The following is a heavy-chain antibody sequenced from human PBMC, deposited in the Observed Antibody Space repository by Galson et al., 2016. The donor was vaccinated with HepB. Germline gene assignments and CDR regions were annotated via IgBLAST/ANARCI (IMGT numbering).Heavy chain of an antibody. J-gene: IGHJ4*02. CDR2: IFHIGSP. Sequence: ETLSLTCAVSGDSISTGNWWSWVRQPPGKGLEWIGEIFHIGSPNYNPSLKSRVTISVDKSKNYFSLNLNSVTAADTAVYYCARRHFDNSGYYPCYFDFWGQGTLVTVSS. V-gene: IGHV4/OR15-8*01. CDR1: GDSISTGNW. CDR3: ARRHFDNSGYYPCYFDF. D-gene: IGHD3-22*01.